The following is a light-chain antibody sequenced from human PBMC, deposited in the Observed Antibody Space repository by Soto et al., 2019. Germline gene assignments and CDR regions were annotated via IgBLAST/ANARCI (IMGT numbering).Light chain of an antibody. V-gene: IGLV2-14*01. CDR1: SSDVGGYNY. J-gene: IGLJ2*01. CDR2: DVR. Sequence: QSVLTQPASVSGSPGQSITISCTGTSSDVGGYNYVSWYQQHPGKAPNLIIFDVRNRPSGVSNRFSGSKSGNSASLTISGLQAEDEADYYCSSYTGRNTPVVFGGGTKLTVL. CDR3: SSYTGRNTPVV.